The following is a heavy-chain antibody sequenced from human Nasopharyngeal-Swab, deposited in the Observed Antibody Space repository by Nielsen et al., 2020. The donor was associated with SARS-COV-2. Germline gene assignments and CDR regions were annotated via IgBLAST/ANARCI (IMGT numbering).Heavy chain of an antibody. J-gene: IGHJ6*03. V-gene: IGHV3-74*03. D-gene: IGHD6-13*01. CDR2: TNTDGSTP. CDR3: ARGWPIDV. Sequence: WIRQPPGKGLVWVSGTNTDGSTPMYADSVRGRFTISRDNVKNTLYLQMKSLRAEDTAVNYCARGWPIDVWGKGATVTVSS.